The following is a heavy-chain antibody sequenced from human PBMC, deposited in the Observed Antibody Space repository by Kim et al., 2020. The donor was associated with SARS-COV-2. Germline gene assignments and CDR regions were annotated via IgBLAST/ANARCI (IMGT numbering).Heavy chain of an antibody. CDR1: GGSFSGYY. V-gene: IGHV4-34*01. CDR2: INHSGST. Sequence: SETLSLTCAVYGGSFSGYYWSWIRQPPGKGLEWIGEINHSGSTNYNPSLKSRVTISVDTSKNQFSLKLSSVTAADTAVYYCARGRPIAVAVSFDYWGQGTLVTVSS. CDR3: ARGRPIAVAVSFDY. D-gene: IGHD6-19*01. J-gene: IGHJ4*02.